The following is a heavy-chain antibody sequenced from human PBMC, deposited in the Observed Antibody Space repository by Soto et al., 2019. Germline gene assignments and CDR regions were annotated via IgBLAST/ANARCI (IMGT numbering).Heavy chain of an antibody. CDR3: ARDLQAGTDTVKWFAP. Sequence: QVQLVESGGGVVQPGRSLRLSCAASGFSISRSAMHWVRQAPGKGLEWVAVIAYDGSNRWYADSAKDRFTISRDNSKNTVYLQMSSLRGEDTAVYYCARDLQAGTDTVKWFAPWGQGTLVTVSS. J-gene: IGHJ5*02. CDR1: GFSISRSA. V-gene: IGHV3-30*04. CDR2: IAYDGSNR.